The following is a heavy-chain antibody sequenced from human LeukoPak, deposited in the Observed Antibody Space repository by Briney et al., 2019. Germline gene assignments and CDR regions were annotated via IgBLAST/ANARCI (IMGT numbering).Heavy chain of an antibody. CDR1: EFAFSTYN. J-gene: IGHJ4*02. CDR3: AREGSSWPYFDY. CDR2: ISTGSSTT. V-gene: IGHV3-48*02. D-gene: IGHD6-13*01. Sequence: GGSLRLSCAASEFAFSTYNMNWVRQAPGKGLEWVSYISTGSSTTYYADSVKGRFTISRDNVENSLYLQMNSLRDEDTAVYYCAREGSSWPYFDYWGQGTLVTVSS.